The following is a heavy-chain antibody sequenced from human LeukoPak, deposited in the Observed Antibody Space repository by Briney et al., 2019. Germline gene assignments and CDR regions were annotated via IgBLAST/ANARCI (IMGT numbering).Heavy chain of an antibody. D-gene: IGHD6-19*01. CDR3: VRDSSSLFDY. Sequence: PGGSLRLSCGASGFIFSSYSMNWVRQAPGKGLEWVSYISGSGSTIYYADSVKGRFTISRDNAKNSLYLQMNSLRAEDTAVYYCVRDSSSLFDYWGQGTLVIVSS. V-gene: IGHV3-48*01. CDR1: GFIFSSYS. J-gene: IGHJ4*02. CDR2: ISGSGSTI.